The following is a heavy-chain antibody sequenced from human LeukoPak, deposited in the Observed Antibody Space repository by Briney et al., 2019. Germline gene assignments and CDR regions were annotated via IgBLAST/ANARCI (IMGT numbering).Heavy chain of an antibody. CDR3: ARDIQLST. V-gene: IGHV3-23*01. CDR2: ISFSGDSI. J-gene: IGHJ3*01. CDR1: GFTFSDSA. Sequence: PGGSLRLSCAASGFTFSDSAMTWVRQAPGKGLEWVSLISFSGDSIYYADSVRGRFTISRDNSKDTLYLQMNSLRAEDTAIYYCARDIQLSTWGLGPMVTVSS. D-gene: IGHD5-24*01.